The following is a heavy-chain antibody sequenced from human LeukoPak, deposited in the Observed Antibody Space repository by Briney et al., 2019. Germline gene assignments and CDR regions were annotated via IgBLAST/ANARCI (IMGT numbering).Heavy chain of an antibody. CDR1: GFTFSSFT. Sequence: PGGSLRLSCAASGFTFSSFTMNWVRQAPGKGLEWVSSISSSSGFLYYADSVKGRFTISRDNAKNSLDLQMDSLRAEDTAVYYCAKYAIAAAKYFFDYWGQGTLVTVSS. V-gene: IGHV3-21*01. CDR3: AKYAIAAAKYFFDY. J-gene: IGHJ4*02. CDR2: ISSSSGFL. D-gene: IGHD6-6*01.